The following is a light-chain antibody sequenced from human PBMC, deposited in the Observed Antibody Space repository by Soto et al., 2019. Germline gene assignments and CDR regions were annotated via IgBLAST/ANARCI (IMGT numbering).Light chain of an antibody. Sequence: QPVLTQPPSASGTPGQRVTISCSGSSSNIGSSYVYWYQQLPGTAPKLLIYSNNQRPSGVPDRFSGSKSGTSASLAISGLQSEDEADYHCAAWDDSLNGWVFGGGTKVTVL. J-gene: IGLJ3*02. V-gene: IGLV1-44*01. CDR3: AAWDDSLNGWV. CDR1: SSNIGSSY. CDR2: SNN.